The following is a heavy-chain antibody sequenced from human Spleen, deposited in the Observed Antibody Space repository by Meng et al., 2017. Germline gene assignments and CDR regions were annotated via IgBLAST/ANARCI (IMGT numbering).Heavy chain of an antibody. CDR3: TMYTSGHI. Sequence: GESLKISCAASGFTFSSYAMSWVRQAPGKGLEWVSAISGSGGSTYYADSVKGRFTISRDNSKNTLYLQMNSLRAEDTAVYYCTMYTSGHIWGQGTMVTVSS. D-gene: IGHD6-19*01. CDR2: ISGSGGST. CDR1: GFTFSSYA. J-gene: IGHJ3*02. V-gene: IGHV3-23*01.